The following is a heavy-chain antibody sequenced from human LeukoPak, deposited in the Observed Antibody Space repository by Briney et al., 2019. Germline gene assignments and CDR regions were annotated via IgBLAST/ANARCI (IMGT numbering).Heavy chain of an antibody. V-gene: IGHV1-18*01. J-gene: IGHJ4*02. CDR1: GYTFTSYG. Sequence: ASVTVSCKASGYTFTSYGFSWVRQAPGQGLQWMGWISGYNGNTNYAQKLQGRVTMTTDTSTSTAYMELRSLRSDDTAVYYCARDLLGSSLPYWGQGTLVTVSS. D-gene: IGHD6-6*01. CDR2: ISGYNGNT. CDR3: ARDLLGSSLPY.